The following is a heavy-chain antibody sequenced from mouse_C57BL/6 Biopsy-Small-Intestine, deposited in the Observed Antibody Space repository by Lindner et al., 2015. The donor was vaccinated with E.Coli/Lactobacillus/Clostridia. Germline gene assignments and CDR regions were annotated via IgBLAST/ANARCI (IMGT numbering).Heavy chain of an antibody. CDR1: GYTFTDYW. J-gene: IGHJ4*01. D-gene: IGHD3-1*01. CDR2: ILPGSGST. V-gene: IGHV1-9*01. Sequence: VQLQESGAELMKPGASVKLSCKATGYTFTDYWIEWVKQRPGHGLEWIGEILPGSGSTNYSEKFKGKATFTADTSSNTAYLQLSSLTTEDSAIYYCARRFGVPYVLDYWGQGTSVTVSS. CDR3: ARRFGVPYVLDY.